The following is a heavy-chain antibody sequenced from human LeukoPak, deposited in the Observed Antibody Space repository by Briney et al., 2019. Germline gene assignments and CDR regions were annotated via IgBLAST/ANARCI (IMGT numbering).Heavy chain of an antibody. J-gene: IGHJ4*02. CDR3: ARGSLGYATYYYDSSGYSLDY. CDR1: GVSISSGDYY. CDR2: IYYSGST. V-gene: IGHV4-30-4*01. D-gene: IGHD3-22*01. Sequence: SQTLSLTCTVSGVSISSGDYYWSWLRQPPGKGLEWIGYIYYSGSTYYNPSLKSRVTISVDTSKNPFSLKMSSVTAADTAVYYCARGSLGYATYYYDSSGYSLDYWGQGTLVTASS.